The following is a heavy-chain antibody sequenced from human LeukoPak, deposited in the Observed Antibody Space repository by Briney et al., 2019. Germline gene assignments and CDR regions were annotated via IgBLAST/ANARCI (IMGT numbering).Heavy chain of an antibody. V-gene: IGHV3-30*02. Sequence: PGGSLRLSCAASGFTFSSYGMHWVRQAPGKGLEWVAFIRSDGSNKYYADSVKGRFTISRDKSKNTLYLQMNSLRAEDTAVYYCVGYYSSGWYSGAFDIWGQGTMVTVSS. CDR1: GFTFSSYG. CDR2: IRSDGSNK. J-gene: IGHJ3*02. CDR3: VGYYSSGWYSGAFDI. D-gene: IGHD6-19*01.